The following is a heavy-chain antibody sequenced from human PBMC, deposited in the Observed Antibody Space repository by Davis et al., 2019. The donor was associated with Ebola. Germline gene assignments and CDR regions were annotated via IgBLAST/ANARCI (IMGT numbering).Heavy chain of an antibody. D-gene: IGHD3-10*01. J-gene: IGHJ4*02. CDR3: ARAGITMVRGAFDY. CDR1: GYTLTELS. V-gene: IGHV1-24*01. Sequence: ASVKVSCKVSGYTLTELSMHWVRQAPGQGLEWMGGFDPEDGETIYAQKFQGRVTMTEDTSTDTAYMELSSLRSEDTAVYYCARAGITMVRGAFDYWGQGTLVTVSS. CDR2: FDPEDGET.